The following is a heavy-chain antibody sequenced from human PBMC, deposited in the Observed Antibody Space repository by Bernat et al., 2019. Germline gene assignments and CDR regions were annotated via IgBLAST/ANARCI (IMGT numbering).Heavy chain of an antibody. Sequence: EVQLLESGGGLVQPGGSLRLSCAASGFTFSSYAMSWVRQAPGKGLEWVSAISGSGGSTYYADSVKGRFTISRDNSKNTLYLQMNSQRAEDAAVYYCAKDDYGDPYYFDYWGQGTLVTVSS. J-gene: IGHJ4*02. CDR2: ISGSGGST. V-gene: IGHV3-23*01. CDR3: AKDDYGDPYYFDY. CDR1: GFTFSSYA. D-gene: IGHD4-17*01.